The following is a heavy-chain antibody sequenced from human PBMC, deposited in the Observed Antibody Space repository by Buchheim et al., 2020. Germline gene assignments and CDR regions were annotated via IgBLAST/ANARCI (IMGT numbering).Heavy chain of an antibody. CDR1: GYTFTSYY. V-gene: IGHV1-46*01. CDR3: ARIEGGRSWYGYFQH. D-gene: IGHD6-13*01. Sequence: QVQLVQSGAEVKKPGASVKVSCKASGYTFTSYYMHWVRQAPGQGLEWMGIINPNGGSASYAQNFQGRVTMTRDTSTSTVYMELSSLRSEDTAVYYCARIEGGRSWYGYFQHWGQGTL. CDR2: INPNGGSA. J-gene: IGHJ1*01.